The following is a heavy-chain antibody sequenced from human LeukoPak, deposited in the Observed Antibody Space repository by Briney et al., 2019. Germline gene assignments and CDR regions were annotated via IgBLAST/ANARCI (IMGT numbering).Heavy chain of an antibody. D-gene: IGHD1-7*01. CDR1: GYSFTSYW. J-gene: IGHJ5*02. Sequence: GESLKISCKGSGYSFTSYWIGWVRQMPGKGLEWMGIIYPGDSDTRYSPSFQGQVTISADKSISTAYLQWSSLRASDTAMYYCAAGQKRGTSRDGFDPWGQGTLVTVSS. CDR2: IYPGDSDT. V-gene: IGHV5-51*01. CDR3: AAGQKRGTSRDGFDP.